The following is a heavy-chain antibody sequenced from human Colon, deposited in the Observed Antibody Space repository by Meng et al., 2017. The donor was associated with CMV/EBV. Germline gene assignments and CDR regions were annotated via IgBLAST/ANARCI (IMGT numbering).Heavy chain of an antibody. CDR3: ARAQYTYGYWIFDY. J-gene: IGHJ4*02. CDR1: GGSISSYY. Sequence: QVPVQEAGPGLVKPSGTLSLTRTVSGGSISSYYWSWIRQPAGKGLEWIGRIYPSGFPKYKPSLESRVTMSADTSKNQISLKLTSVTAADTAVYYCARAQYTYGYWIFDYWGQGTLVTVSS. CDR2: IYPSGFP. D-gene: IGHD5-18*01. V-gene: IGHV4-4*07.